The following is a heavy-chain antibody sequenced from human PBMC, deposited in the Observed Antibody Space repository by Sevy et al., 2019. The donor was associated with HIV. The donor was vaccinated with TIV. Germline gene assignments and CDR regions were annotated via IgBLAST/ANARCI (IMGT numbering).Heavy chain of an antibody. J-gene: IGHJ4*02. D-gene: IGHD2-8*01. CDR2: IIPILGTT. V-gene: IGHV1-69*13. CDR3: TKDLMEATMGFDH. CDR1: GGTFSTYA. Sequence: ASVKVSCKASGGTFSTYAFNWVRQAPGQGLEWVGGIIPILGTTNYVQKFQGRVSIIADESTGTAYMTLSRLTSEDTAVYYCTKDLMEATMGFDHWGQGALVTVSS.